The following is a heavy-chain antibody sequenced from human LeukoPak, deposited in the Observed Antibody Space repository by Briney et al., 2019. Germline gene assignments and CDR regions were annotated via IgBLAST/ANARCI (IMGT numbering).Heavy chain of an antibody. CDR2: ISSSSSYI. D-gene: IGHD1-26*01. CDR3: ARVWYSGSYPVDY. Sequence: PGGSLRLSCAASGFTFSSYSMNWVRQAPGKGLEWVSFISSSSSYIYYADSVKGRFTISRDNAKNSLYLQMNSLRAEDTAVYYCARVWYSGSYPVDYWGQGTLVTVSS. V-gene: IGHV3-21*01. J-gene: IGHJ4*02. CDR1: GFTFSSYS.